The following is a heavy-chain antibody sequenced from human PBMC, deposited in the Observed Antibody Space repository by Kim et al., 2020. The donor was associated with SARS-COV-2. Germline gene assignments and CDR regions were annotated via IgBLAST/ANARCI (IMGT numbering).Heavy chain of an antibody. Sequence: GGSLRLSCAASGFTFSSYGMHWVRQAPGKGLEWVAVISYDGSNKYYADSVKGRFTISKDNSKNTLYLQMNSLRAEDTAVYYCAKDLPSRAYQLRGDKGIAAADVDYWGQGTLVTVSS. CDR2: ISYDGSNK. J-gene: IGHJ4*02. V-gene: IGHV3-30*18. CDR1: GFTFSSYG. D-gene: IGHD6-13*01. CDR3: AKDLPSRAYQLRGDKGIAAADVDY.